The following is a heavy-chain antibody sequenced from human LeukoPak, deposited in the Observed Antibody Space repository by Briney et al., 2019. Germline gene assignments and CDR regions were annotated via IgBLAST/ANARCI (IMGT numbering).Heavy chain of an antibody. D-gene: IGHD6-13*01. CDR3: AGVGSSNDAFDI. CDR2: IIPIFGTA. V-gene: IGHV1-69*13. CDR1: GGTFSSYA. J-gene: IGHJ3*02. Sequence: SVKVSCKASGGTFSSYAISWVRQAPGQGLEWMGGIIPIFGTANYAQKFQGRVTITADESTSTAYMELSSLRSEDTAVYYCAGVGSSNDAFDIWGQGTMVTVSS.